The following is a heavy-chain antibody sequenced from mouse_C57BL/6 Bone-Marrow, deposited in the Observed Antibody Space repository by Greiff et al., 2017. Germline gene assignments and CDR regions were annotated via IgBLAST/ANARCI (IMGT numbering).Heavy chain of an antibody. CDR2: FHPYNDDT. D-gene: IGHD1-1*01. Sequence: VQLQESGAELVKPGASVKMSCKASGYTFTTYPIEWMKQNHGQSLEWIGNFHPYNDDTKYNEKFKGKATLTVEKSASTVYLELRRLTSAVSAVYYCARSYYGSSRYWYFDVWGTGTTVTVSS. CDR3: ARSYYGSSRYWYFDV. J-gene: IGHJ1*03. CDR1: GYTFTTYP. V-gene: IGHV1-47*01.